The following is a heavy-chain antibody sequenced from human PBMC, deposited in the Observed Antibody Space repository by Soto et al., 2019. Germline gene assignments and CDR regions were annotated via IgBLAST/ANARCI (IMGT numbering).Heavy chain of an antibody. CDR3: ARDPGGTPATGDGFDC. J-gene: IGHJ4*02. CDR2: IYDNGNT. D-gene: IGHD6-13*01. V-gene: IGHV3-53*01. CDR1: GFAVSDTY. Sequence: EVQLAESGGGLIQPGGSLRLSCAASGFAVSDTYMSWFRQAPGKGLECVSVIYDNGNTYYAESVSGRFTISRDHSKNTLFLKMNTLRPEDTAIYYCARDPGGTPATGDGFDCWGQGTLVTVSS.